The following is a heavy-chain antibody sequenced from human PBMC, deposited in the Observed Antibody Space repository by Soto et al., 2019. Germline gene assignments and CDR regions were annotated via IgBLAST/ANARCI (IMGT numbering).Heavy chain of an antibody. J-gene: IGHJ2*01. CDR2: IWYDGSNK. V-gene: IGHV3-33*01. CDR3: ARCASPSNGYILVPDLRWHFEL. D-gene: IGHD6-25*01. CDR1: GFTFSSYG. Sequence: QVQLVEPGGGLVQPGRSLRLYCAASGFTFSSYGMHWVRKAPGKGLERVAVIWYDGSNKYYADSVKGRFSISRDNTENPLHRHMNRLRVEDTGVYDCARCASPSNGYILVPDLRWHFELWGRGTLVTVSS.